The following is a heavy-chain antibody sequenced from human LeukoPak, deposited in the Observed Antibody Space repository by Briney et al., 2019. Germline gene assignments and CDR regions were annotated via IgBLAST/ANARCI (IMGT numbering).Heavy chain of an antibody. Sequence: TGGSLRLSCAASGFTVSSNYMSWVRQAPGKGLEWVSVIYSGGSTYYADSVKGRFTISRDNSKNTLCLQMNSLRAEDTAVYYCARADTAQRFSFDYWGQGTLVTVSS. V-gene: IGHV3-53*01. CDR1: GFTVSSNY. CDR3: ARADTAQRFSFDY. J-gene: IGHJ4*02. CDR2: IYSGGST. D-gene: IGHD2-2*01.